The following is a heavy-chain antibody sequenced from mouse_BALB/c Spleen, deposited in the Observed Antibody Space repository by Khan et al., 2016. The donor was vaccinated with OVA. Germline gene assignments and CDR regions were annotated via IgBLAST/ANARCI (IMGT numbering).Heavy chain of an antibody. CDR2: IDPPNDDS. J-gene: IGHJ3*01. CDR1: GFNIKDTY. CDR3: ATLYGNLFAF. D-gene: IGHD2-1*01. Sequence: EVQLKESGAELVKPGASVKLSCSASGFNIKDTYIHWMKQRPEQGLEWIGRIDPPNDDSKYGPKFQAKATLTADTSSNTAYLQLSSLTSEDTAVYYCATLYGNLFAFWGQGTLVSVSA. V-gene: IGHV14-3*02.